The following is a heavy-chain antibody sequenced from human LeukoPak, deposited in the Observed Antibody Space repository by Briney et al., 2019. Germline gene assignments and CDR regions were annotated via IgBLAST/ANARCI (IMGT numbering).Heavy chain of an antibody. V-gene: IGHV3-23*01. Sequence: GGSLRLSCAASGFTFSSYAMSWVRQAPGKGLEWVSAISGSSGSTYYADSGKGRFTISRANSKNTLFLQMNSLRAEDTAVYYCAKDKSEMETITRAFDFWGQGTMVTVSS. CDR2: ISGSSGST. CDR1: GFTFSSYA. D-gene: IGHD5-24*01. J-gene: IGHJ3*01. CDR3: AKDKSEMETITRAFDF.